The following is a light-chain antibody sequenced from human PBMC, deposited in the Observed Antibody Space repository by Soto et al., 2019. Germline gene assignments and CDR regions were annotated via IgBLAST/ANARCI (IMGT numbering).Light chain of an antibody. CDR3: QQYDTSPPRYT. CDR1: QSLNSNF. V-gene: IGKV3-20*01. CDR2: AAS. Sequence: EIVLTQSPGTLSLSPGESATLSCRASQSLNSNFLAWYQQKPGQAPRLLVYAASSRATGIPDRFSVSASGTVFTLTISRLEPEDFEVYYCQQYDTSPPRYTFGQGTKLEIK. J-gene: IGKJ2*01.